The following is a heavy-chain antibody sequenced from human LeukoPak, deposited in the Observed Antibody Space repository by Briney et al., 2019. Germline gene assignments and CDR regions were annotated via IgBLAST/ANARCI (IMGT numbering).Heavy chain of an antibody. D-gene: IGHD3-22*01. J-gene: IGHJ4*02. CDR3: ARDQGNYDSSDYAYDF. CDR2: IHTNTGNP. Sequence: ASVKVSCKASGGTFSSYAISWVRQAPGQGLEWMGWIHTNTGNPTYAQGFTGRFVFSLDTSVSTAYLQISSLKAEDTAAYYCARDQGNYDSSDYAYDFWGQGTLVTVSS. V-gene: IGHV7-4-1*02. CDR1: GGTFSSYA.